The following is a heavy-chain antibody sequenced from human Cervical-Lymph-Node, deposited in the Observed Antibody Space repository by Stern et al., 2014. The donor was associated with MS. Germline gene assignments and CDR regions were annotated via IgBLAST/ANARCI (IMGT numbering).Heavy chain of an antibody. J-gene: IGHJ4*02. CDR2: IYSAGTT. D-gene: IGHD1-26*01. V-gene: IGHV3-53*01. CDR3: ARGGTSYTGTYLDY. Sequence: EVQLVESGGGLIQPGGSLRLSCAASGFSVSNNYMNWVRQAPGQGLEWVSIIYSAGTTYYADSVKGRFTISRDNSKNTLFLQMNSLRAEDTAVYYCARGGTSYTGTYLDYWGQGAQVTVSS. CDR1: GFSVSNNY.